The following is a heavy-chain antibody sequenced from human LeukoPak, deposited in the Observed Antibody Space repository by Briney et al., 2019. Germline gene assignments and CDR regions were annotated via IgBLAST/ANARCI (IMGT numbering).Heavy chain of an antibody. J-gene: IGHJ4*02. D-gene: IGHD6-13*01. Sequence: GGSLRLSCAASGFTVSSNYMSWVRRAPGKGLEWVSVIYSGGSTYYADSVKGRFTISRDNSKNTLYLQMNSLRAEDTAVYYCARELIPGIAAAGTQTHSDWGQGTLVTVSS. CDR1: GFTVSSNY. CDR2: IYSGGST. CDR3: ARELIPGIAAAGTQTHSD. V-gene: IGHV3-53*01.